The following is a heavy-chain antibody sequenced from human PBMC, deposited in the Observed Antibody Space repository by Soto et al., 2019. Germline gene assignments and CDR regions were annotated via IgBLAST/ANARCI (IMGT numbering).Heavy chain of an antibody. CDR3: ARPDYGDYVFDY. Sequence: EVQLVESGGGLVKPGGSRRLSCAASGFTFSSYSMNWVRQAPGKGLEWVSSISSSSSYIYYADSVKGRFTISRDNAKNSLYLQMNSLRAEDTAVYYCARPDYGDYVFDYWGQGTLVTVSS. CDR2: ISSSSSYI. J-gene: IGHJ4*02. CDR1: GFTFSSYS. V-gene: IGHV3-21*01. D-gene: IGHD4-17*01.